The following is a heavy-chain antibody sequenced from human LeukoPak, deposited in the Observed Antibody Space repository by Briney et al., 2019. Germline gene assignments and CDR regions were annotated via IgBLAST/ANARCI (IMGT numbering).Heavy chain of an antibody. V-gene: IGHV4-59*01. J-gene: IGHJ4*02. CDR2: IYHRGST. CDR1: AGSINISY. Sequence: SETLSLTCTVSAGSINISYWSWIRQPPGKGLEWIGYIYHRGSTNYNPSLKSRVTISVDTSKNQFSLKLSSVTAADTAVYYCARDEGYSSGWYSYWGQGTLVTVSS. D-gene: IGHD6-19*01. CDR3: ARDEGYSSGWYSY.